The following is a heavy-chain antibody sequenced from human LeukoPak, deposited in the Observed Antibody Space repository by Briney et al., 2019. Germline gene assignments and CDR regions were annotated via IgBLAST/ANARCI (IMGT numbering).Heavy chain of an antibody. D-gene: IGHD5-24*01. CDR1: GFTFSSYA. CDR3: AKDRAGMVATNYFDY. V-gene: IGHV3-23*01. CDR2: ISGSGGST. Sequence: GGSLRLSCAASGFTFSSYAMSWVRQAPGKGLECVSAISGSGGSTYYADSVKGRFTISRDNSKNTLCLQMNSLRAEDTAVYYCAKDRAGMVATNYFDYWGQGILVTVSS. J-gene: IGHJ4*02.